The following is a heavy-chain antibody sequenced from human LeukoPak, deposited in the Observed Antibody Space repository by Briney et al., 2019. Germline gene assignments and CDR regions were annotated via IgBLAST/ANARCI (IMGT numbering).Heavy chain of an antibody. J-gene: IGHJ3*02. CDR3: ARIGSGYYEAFDI. Sequence: GGSLRLSCAASGFTFSSYGMHWVRQAPGKGLEWVAVIWYDGSNKYYADSVKGRFTISRDNSKNTLYLQMNSLRAEDTAVCYCARIGSGYYEAFDIWGQGTMVTVSS. CDR1: GFTFSSYG. V-gene: IGHV3-33*01. CDR2: IWYDGSNK. D-gene: IGHD3-22*01.